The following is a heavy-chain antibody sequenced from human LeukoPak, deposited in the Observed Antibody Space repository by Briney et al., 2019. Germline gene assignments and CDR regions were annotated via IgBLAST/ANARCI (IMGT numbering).Heavy chain of an antibody. CDR2: ISRNGVRT. CDR1: GFTFSAYA. Sequence: QPGGSLRLSCSASGFTFSAYAMHWVRQAPGKGLEYVSTISRNGVRTFYAASVKGRFTISRDNSKNTLYLQMNSLRAEDTAVYYCAREVRLVVTVTGGWFDPWGQGTLVTVSS. CDR3: AREVRLVVTVTGGWFDP. D-gene: IGHD2-21*02. J-gene: IGHJ5*02. V-gene: IGHV3-64*04.